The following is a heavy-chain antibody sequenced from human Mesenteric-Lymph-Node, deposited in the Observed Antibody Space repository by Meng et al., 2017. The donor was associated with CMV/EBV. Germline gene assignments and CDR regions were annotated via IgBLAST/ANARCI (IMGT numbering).Heavy chain of an antibody. CDR3: ASSIAAAGSPFDY. D-gene: IGHD6-13*01. J-gene: IGHJ4*02. Sequence: GESLKISCAASGFTFSSYAMHWVRQAPGKGLEWVAVISYDGSNKYYADSVKGRFTISRDNSKNTLYLQMNSLRAEDTAVYYCASSIAAAGSPFDYWGQGTLVTVSS. CDR2: ISYDGSNK. CDR1: GFTFSSYA. V-gene: IGHV3-30-3*01.